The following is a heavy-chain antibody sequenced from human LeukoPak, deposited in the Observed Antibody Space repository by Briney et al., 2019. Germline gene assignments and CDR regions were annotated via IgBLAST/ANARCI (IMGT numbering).Heavy chain of an antibody. CDR1: GFTFSSYS. D-gene: IGHD3-10*01. Sequence: GGSLRLSRAASGFTFSSYSMNWVRQAPGKGLEWVSSISSSSSYIYYADSVKGRFTISRDNAKNSLYLQMNSLRAEDTAVYYCARDEYYYGSGSYLYYFDYWGQGTLVTVSS. CDR3: ARDEYYYGSGSYLYYFDY. CDR2: ISSSSSYI. J-gene: IGHJ4*02. V-gene: IGHV3-21*01.